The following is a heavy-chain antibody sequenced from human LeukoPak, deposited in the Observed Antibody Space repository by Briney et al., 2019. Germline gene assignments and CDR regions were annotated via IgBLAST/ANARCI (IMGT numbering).Heavy chain of an antibody. CDR1: GGSISSSSYY. V-gene: IGHV4-39*01. CDR2: IYYSGST. D-gene: IGHD6-13*01. CDR3: ARKYSSSWYNVDIFGKSWNWFDP. J-gene: IGHJ5*02. Sequence: KPSETLSLTCTVSGGSISSSSYYWGWVRQPPGKGQEWIGSIYYSGSTYYNPSLKSRVTISVDTSKNQFSLKLSSVTAADTAVYYCARKYSSSWYNVDIFGKSWNWFDPWGQGTLVTVSS.